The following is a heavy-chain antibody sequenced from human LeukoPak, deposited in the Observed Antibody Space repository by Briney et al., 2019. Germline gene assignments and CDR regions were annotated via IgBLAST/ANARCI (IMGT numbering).Heavy chain of an antibody. CDR2: IYPGDSDT. CDR3: ARRASYSSSWSYYFDY. D-gene: IGHD6-13*01. Sequence: GESLKISCKGSGYSFTSYWIGWVRQMPGKGLEWMGIIYPGDSDTRYSPSFQGQVTISADKSISTAYLQWSSLKASDSAMYYCARRASYSSSWSYYFDYWGQGILVTVSS. CDR1: GYSFTSYW. V-gene: IGHV5-51*01. J-gene: IGHJ4*02.